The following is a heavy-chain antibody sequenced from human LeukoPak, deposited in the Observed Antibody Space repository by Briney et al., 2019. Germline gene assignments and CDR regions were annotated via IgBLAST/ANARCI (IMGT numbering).Heavy chain of an antibody. CDR2: IYYSGST. J-gene: IGHJ6*03. V-gene: IGHV4-59*01. CDR1: GGSISRYY. Sequence: SETLSLTCTVSGGSISRYYWSWIRQPPGKGLEWIGYIYYSGSTNYNPSLKSRVTISIDTSKNQFSLKLSSVTAADTAVYYCARGLEYDFWSGEDGTFYYYYYMDVWGKGTTVTVSS. CDR3: ARGLEYDFWSGEDGTFYYYYYMDV. D-gene: IGHD3-3*01.